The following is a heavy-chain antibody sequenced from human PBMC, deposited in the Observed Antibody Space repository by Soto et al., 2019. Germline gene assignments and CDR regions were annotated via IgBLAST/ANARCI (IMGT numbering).Heavy chain of an antibody. CDR2: ISSTTNYI. V-gene: IGHV3-21*01. CDR1: GFTFTRYS. D-gene: IGHD6-13*01. J-gene: IGHJ4*02. CDR3: ARDMYSSSWYVPIDY. Sequence: GGSLRLSCAASGFTFTRYSMNWVRQAPGKGLEWVSSISSTTNYIYYADSMKGRFTVSRDNAKNTLYLQMNSLRAEDTAVYYCARDMYSSSWYVPIDYWGQGTLVTVSS.